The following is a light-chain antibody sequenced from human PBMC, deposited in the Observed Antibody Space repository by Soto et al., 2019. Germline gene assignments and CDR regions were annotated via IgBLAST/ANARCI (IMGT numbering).Light chain of an antibody. CDR3: SSYTRSTTLVV. CDR2: DVT. Sequence: QSAPTQPASVSGSPGQSITISCTGTSSDVGAYNYVSWYQQHPGKAPKLMIYDVTNRPSGVSSRFSGSKSGNTASLTISGLQAEDEADYYCSSYTRSTTLVVFGGGTKLTVL. V-gene: IGLV2-14*01. CDR1: SSDVGAYNY. J-gene: IGLJ2*01.